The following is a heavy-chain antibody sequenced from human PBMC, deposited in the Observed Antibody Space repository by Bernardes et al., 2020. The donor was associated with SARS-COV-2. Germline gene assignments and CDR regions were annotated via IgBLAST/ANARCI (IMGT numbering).Heavy chain of an antibody. V-gene: IGHV3-13*01. CDR1: GFTFSSHD. CDR2: IFITGDT. CDR3: ASWSGDAFDI. J-gene: IGHJ3*02. Sequence: GGSLRLSCAASGFTFSSHDMHWVRQVPGKGLEWVSGIFITGDTYYSAYVRGRFTISRENAKNYLYLQMNNLRAGDTAVYYCASWSGDAFDICGQGPVVTVSS.